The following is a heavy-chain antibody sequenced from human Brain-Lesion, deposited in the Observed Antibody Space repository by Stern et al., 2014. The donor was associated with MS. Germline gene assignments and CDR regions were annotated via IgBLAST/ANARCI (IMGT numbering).Heavy chain of an antibody. D-gene: IGHD3-3*01. CDR3: ARDQRGITIFGVVTDYYYLGMDV. CDR1: GYIFTGYY. V-gene: IGHV1-2*02. J-gene: IGHJ6*02. CDR2: INPNTGGT. Sequence: VQLVESGAEVKKPGASVKVSCKTSGYIFTGYYIHWVRQAPGQGLEWMAWINPNTGGTKYAQKFQGRVTMSRDTSISTAYVELSSLTSDDTAVYYCARDQRGITIFGVVTDYYYLGMDVWGQGTTGTVS.